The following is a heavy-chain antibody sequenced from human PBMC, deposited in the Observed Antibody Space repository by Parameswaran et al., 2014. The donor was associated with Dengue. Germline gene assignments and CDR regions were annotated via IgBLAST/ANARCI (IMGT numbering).Heavy chain of an antibody. CDR2: ISTYNGNT. V-gene: IGHV1-18*01. J-gene: IGHJ6*02. Sequence: WVRQAPGQGPEWMGWISTYNGNTNFAQNFRGRLTMTTDTSTSTAYMELRSLRSDDTAVYYCARAGYCGDSSCRIYYYYYAMDVWGQGTTVTVSS. CDR3: ARAGYCGDSSCRIYYYYYAMDV. D-gene: IGHD2-2*01.